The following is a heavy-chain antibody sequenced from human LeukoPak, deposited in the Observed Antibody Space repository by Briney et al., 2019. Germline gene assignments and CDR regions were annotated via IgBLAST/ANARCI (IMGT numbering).Heavy chain of an antibody. V-gene: IGHV3-48*03. D-gene: IGHD1-26*01. Sequence: GGSLRLSCVAPGFTFSSYEMSWVRQAPGKGLEWISYISRSGATENYADSVKGRLTISRDNAKDSLYLQMYSLRAEDTAVYYCVRGEQLNYFVYWGQGTLVTVSS. CDR2: ISRSGATE. J-gene: IGHJ4*02. CDR3: VRGEQLNYFVY. CDR1: GFTFSSYE.